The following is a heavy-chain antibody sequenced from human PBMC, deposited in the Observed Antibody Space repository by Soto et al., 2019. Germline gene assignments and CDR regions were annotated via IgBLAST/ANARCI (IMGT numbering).Heavy chain of an antibody. Sequence: QVQLVQSGAEVKKPRSSVKVSCKASGGTFSSYAISWVRQAPGQGLEWMGGIIPIFCTANYAQKVQGRVTITADESTSTAYMELSSLRYEDTAVYYCARGAVAGTVGVFDYWGQGTLVTVSS. CDR3: ARGAVAGTVGVFDY. CDR2: IIPIFCTA. D-gene: IGHD6-19*01. CDR1: GGTFSSYA. V-gene: IGHV1-69*01. J-gene: IGHJ4*02.